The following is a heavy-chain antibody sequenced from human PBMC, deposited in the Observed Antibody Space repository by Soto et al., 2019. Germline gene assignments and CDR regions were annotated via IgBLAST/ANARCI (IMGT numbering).Heavy chain of an antibody. V-gene: IGHV4-4*02. D-gene: IGHD3-22*01. J-gene: IGHJ1*01. CDR2: IYHSGST. Sequence: QVQLQESGPGLVKPSGTLSLTCAVSGGSISSSNWWSWVRQPPGKGLEWIGEIYHSGSTNYNPSLKSRVTISVDKSKNQFSLKLSAVTAADTAVYYCARDPRGDYDSSGYSDWGQGTLVTVSS. CDR3: ARDPRGDYDSSGYSD. CDR1: GGSISSSNW.